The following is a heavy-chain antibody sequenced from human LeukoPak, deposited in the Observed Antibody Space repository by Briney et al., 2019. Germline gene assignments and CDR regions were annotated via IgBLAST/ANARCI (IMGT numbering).Heavy chain of an antibody. CDR3: AKEESGYDSRYYGMDV. V-gene: IGHV3-30*18. Sequence: SGRSLRLSCAASGFTFSSCGMHWVRQAPGKGLEWVAVISYDGSNKYYADSVKGRFTISRDNSKNTLYLQMNSLRAEDTAVYYCAKEESGYDSRYYGMDVWGQGTTVTVSS. J-gene: IGHJ6*02. CDR1: GFTFSSCG. CDR2: ISYDGSNK. D-gene: IGHD5-12*01.